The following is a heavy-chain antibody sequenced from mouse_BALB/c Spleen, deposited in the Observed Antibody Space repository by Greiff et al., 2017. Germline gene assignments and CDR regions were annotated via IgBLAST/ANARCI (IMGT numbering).Heavy chain of an antibody. Sequence: EVKLQQSGPELVKPGASVKISCKASGYTFTDYNMHWVKQSHGKSLEWIGYIYPYNGGTGYNQKFKSKATLTVDNSSSTAYMELRSLTSEDSAVYYCARCNGNYDYYAMDYWGQGTSVTVSS. D-gene: IGHD2-1*01. CDR2: IYPYNGGT. CDR3: ARCNGNYDYYAMDY. J-gene: IGHJ4*01. V-gene: IGHV1S29*02. CDR1: GYTFTDYN.